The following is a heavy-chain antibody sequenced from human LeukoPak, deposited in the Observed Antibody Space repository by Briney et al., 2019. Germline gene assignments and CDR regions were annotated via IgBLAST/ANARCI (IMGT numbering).Heavy chain of an antibody. J-gene: IGHJ3*02. CDR1: GGSFSGYY. D-gene: IGHD3-10*01. V-gene: IGHV4-34*01. CDR2: INHSGST. CDR3: ARFALWFGELSNAFDI. Sequence: SETLSLTCAVYGGSFSGYYWSWIRQPPGKGLEWIGEINHSGSTNYNPSLKSRVTISVDTSKNQFSLKLSSVTAADTAVYYCARFALWFGELSNAFDIWGQGTMVTVSS.